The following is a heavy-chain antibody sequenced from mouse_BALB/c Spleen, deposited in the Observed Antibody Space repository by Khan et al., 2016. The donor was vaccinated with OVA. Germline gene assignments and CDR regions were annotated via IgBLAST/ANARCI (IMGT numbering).Heavy chain of an antibody. Sequence: EVKLVETGPGLVKPSQSLSLTCTVTGYSITSDYAWNWIRQFPGNKLEWMGYISSSGSTNYNPAIKSRISITHDTSKNQFFLHLNSVTTEDTATYYCARDGSRYDYAMDYWGQGTSVTVSS. CDR2: ISSSGST. V-gene: IGHV3-2*02. J-gene: IGHJ4*01. CDR1: GYSITSDYA. D-gene: IGHD2-3*01. CDR3: ARDGSRYDYAMDY.